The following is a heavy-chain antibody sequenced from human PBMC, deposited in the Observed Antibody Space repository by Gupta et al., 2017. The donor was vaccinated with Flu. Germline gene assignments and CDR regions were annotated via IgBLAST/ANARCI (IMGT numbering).Heavy chain of an antibody. CDR3: ATDHDPRVVALDI. Sequence: LIDLSIYWVRQAPGKGLEWMGRYDPADGKTSYAHKFQGRVTMVEDTSTDTADLQLNRLKSEDTAVYFCATDHDPRVVALDIWGQGIVVTVSS. CDR2: YDPADGKT. CDR1: LIDLS. V-gene: IGHV1-24*01. J-gene: IGHJ3*02. D-gene: IGHD2-21*01.